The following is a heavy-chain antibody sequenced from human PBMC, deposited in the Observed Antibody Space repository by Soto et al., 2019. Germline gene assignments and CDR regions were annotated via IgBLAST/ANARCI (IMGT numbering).Heavy chain of an antibody. J-gene: IGHJ4*02. CDR2: IYYSGST. Sequence: SETLSLTCTVSGGSISSSSYYWGWIRQPPGKGLEWIGSIYYSGSTYYNPSLKSRVTISVDTSKNQFSLKLSSVTAADTAVYYCARFKADSSGYIFDYWGQGTLVTVSP. CDR1: GGSISSSSYY. D-gene: IGHD3-22*01. CDR3: ARFKADSSGYIFDY. V-gene: IGHV4-39*01.